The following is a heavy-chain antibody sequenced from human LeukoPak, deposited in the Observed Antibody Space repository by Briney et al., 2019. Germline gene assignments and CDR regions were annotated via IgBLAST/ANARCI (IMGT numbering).Heavy chain of an antibody. CDR2: ISSSSSYI. CDR3: ARGYSSGWYGAFDI. J-gene: IGHJ3*02. Sequence: GGFLRLSCAASGFTFSSYSMNWVRQAPGKGLEWVSSISSSSSYIYYADSVKGRFTISRDNAKNSLYLQMNSLRAEDTAVYYCARGYSSGWYGAFDIWGQGTMVTVSS. D-gene: IGHD6-19*01. CDR1: GFTFSSYS. V-gene: IGHV3-21*01.